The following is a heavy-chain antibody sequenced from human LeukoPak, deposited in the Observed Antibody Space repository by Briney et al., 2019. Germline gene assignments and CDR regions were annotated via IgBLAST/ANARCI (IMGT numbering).Heavy chain of an antibody. Sequence: PGGSLRLSCAASGFTFSNYAMSWVRQSPGSGLEWVSAICGSSGSTYYAESVKGRFTISRDNSKNTLFLQMNSLRAEDTAVYYCAKDLCGSCYNWFDPWGQGTLVTVSS. D-gene: IGHD2-15*01. CDR1: GFTFSNYA. CDR3: AKDLCGSCYNWFDP. J-gene: IGHJ5*02. V-gene: IGHV3-23*01. CDR2: ICGSSGST.